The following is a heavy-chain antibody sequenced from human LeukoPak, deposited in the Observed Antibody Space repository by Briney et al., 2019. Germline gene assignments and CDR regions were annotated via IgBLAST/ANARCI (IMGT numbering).Heavy chain of an antibody. Sequence: GESLKISCKGSGYSFTSYWIGWVRQMPGKGLEWMGIIYPGDSDTRYSPSFQGQVTISADKSISTAYLQWSSLKASDTAMYYCARSLYGSGSYLAYYFDYWGQGTLVTVSS. J-gene: IGHJ4*02. CDR1: GYSFTSYW. CDR2: IYPGDSDT. CDR3: ARSLYGSGSYLAYYFDY. V-gene: IGHV5-51*01. D-gene: IGHD3-10*01.